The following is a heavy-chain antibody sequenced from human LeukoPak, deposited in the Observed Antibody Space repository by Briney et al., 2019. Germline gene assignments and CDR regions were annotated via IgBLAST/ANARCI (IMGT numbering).Heavy chain of an antibody. V-gene: IGHV3-21*01. CDR1: GFAFSSYS. CDR3: ARGGIAAAGKNQF. D-gene: IGHD6-13*01. CDR2: ISSSSSYI. Sequence: GGSLRLSCAASGFAFSSYSMNWVRQAPGKGLEWVSSISSSSSYIYHADSVKGRFTISRDNAKNSLYLQMNSLRAEDTAVYYCARGGIAAAGKNQFWGQGTLVTVSS. J-gene: IGHJ4*02.